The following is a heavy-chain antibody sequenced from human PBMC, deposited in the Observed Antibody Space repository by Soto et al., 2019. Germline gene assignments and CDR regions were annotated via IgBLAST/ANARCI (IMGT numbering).Heavy chain of an antibody. CDR1: GGSISSSSYY. V-gene: IGHV4-39*01. CDR2: IYYSGST. Sequence: SETLSLTCTVSGGSISSSSYYWGWIRQPPGKGLEWIGSIYYSGSTYYNPSLKSRVTISVDTSKNQFSLKLSSVTAADTAVYYCARQGAGWIPLWLFDYWGQGTLVTVSS. CDR3: ARQGAGWIPLWLFDY. D-gene: IGHD5-18*01. J-gene: IGHJ4*02.